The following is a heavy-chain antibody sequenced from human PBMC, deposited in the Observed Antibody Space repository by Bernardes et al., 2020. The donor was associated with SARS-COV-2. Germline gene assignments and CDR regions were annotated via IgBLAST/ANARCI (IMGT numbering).Heavy chain of an antibody. Sequence: GGSLRLSCAASGLTVSRSYMSWVRQVPGGRLEWVSIIYSDGNSYYPDYVKGRFTISRDKAENAVFLQMNSLKVEDTAIYYCARTRFYDDYGYNRFDHWGQGTLVTVSS. CDR3: ARTRFYDDYGYNRFDH. J-gene: IGHJ4*02. CDR2: IYSDGNS. CDR1: GLTVSRSY. V-gene: IGHV3-66*02. D-gene: IGHD3-16*01.